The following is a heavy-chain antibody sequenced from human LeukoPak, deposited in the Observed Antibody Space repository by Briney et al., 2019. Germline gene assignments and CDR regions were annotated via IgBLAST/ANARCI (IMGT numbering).Heavy chain of an antibody. V-gene: IGHV3-43D*03. CDR2: ISWDGGST. Sequence: GGSLRLSCAASGFTFDDYAMHWVRQAPGKGLEWVSLISWDGGSTYYADSVKGRFTISRDNSKNSLYLQMNSLRAEDTALYYCAKDLYCSGGSCYDGVDYWGQGTLVTVSS. CDR3: AKDLYCSGGSCYDGVDY. D-gene: IGHD2-15*01. CDR1: GFTFDDYA. J-gene: IGHJ4*02.